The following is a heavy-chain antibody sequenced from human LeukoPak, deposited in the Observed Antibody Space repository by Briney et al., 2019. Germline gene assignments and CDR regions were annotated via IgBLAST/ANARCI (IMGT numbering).Heavy chain of an antibody. J-gene: IGHJ6*02. Sequence: GASVKVSCKASGYTFTSYTIHWVRQAPGQRLEWMGWINTGNGNTEYSQKFQGRVTVTTDTSASTAYMELSSLRAEDTAVYYCAKDVYYYDSGTYYHPGVYKYGMDVWGQGTTVTVSS. CDR1: GYTFTSYT. CDR2: INTGNGNT. D-gene: IGHD3-22*01. V-gene: IGHV1-3*04. CDR3: AKDVYYYDSGTYYHPGVYKYGMDV.